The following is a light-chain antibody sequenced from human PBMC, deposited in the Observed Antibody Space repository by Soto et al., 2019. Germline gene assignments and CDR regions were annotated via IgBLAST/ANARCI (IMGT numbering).Light chain of an antibody. CDR2: GAS. CDR3: QQDNNWPRT. CDR1: QSVSSN. V-gene: IGKV3-15*01. Sequence: ERVMRKVAATPSESKEERATRSCRACQSVSSNLAWYQQKPGHAPRLLIYGASTRATGIPARFSGSGSGTEFTLTISSLQSEDFAVYYCQQDNNWPRTFGQGTKVDIK. J-gene: IGKJ1*01.